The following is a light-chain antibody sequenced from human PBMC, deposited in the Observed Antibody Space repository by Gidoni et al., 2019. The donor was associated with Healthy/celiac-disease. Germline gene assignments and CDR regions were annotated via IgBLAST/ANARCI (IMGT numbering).Light chain of an antibody. CDR2: LGS. CDR1: QSLLHSNGYNY. J-gene: IGKJ4*01. CDR3: MQALQTPPGLT. V-gene: IGKV2-28*01. Sequence: DIVMTQSQLSLPVTRGEPASISCRSSQSLLHSNGYNYLDWYLQKPGQSPQLLIYLGSNRASGVPDRFSGSGSGTDFTLKISRVEAEDVGVYYCMQALQTPPGLTFGGGTKVEIK.